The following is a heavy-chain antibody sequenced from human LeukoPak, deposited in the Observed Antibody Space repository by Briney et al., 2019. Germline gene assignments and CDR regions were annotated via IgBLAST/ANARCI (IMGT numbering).Heavy chain of an antibody. J-gene: IGHJ6*03. D-gene: IGHD3-3*01. CDR3: ARDYDFWSGDMDV. Sequence: PSQILSLTCTVSGGSISSGSYYWSWIRQPAGKGLEWIGRIYTSGSTNYNPSLKSRVTISVDTSKNQFSLKLSSVTAADTAVYYCARDYDFWSGDMDVWGKGTTVTVSS. V-gene: IGHV4-61*02. CDR2: IYTSGST. CDR1: GGSISSGSYY.